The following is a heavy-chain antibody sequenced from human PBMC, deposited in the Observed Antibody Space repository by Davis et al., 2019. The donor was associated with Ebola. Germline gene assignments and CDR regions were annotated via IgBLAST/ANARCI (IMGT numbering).Heavy chain of an antibody. CDR1: GFPFSDYY. J-gene: IGHJ5*02. CDR3: ARGYDILTVRGWFDP. D-gene: IGHD3-9*01. V-gene: IGHV3-11*01. Sequence: GESLKISCAASGFPFSDYYMSWIRQAPGKGLEWVSYISSSGSTIYYADSVKGRFTISRDNAKNSLYLQMNSLRAEDTAVYYCARGYDILTVRGWFDPWGQGTLVTVSS. CDR2: ISSSGSTI.